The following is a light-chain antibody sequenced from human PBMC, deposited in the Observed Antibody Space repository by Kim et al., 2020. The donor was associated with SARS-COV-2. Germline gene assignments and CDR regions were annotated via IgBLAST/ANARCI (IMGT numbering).Light chain of an antibody. V-gene: IGLV2-14*03. CDR2: DVT. CDR3: SSFTTTTARV. J-gene: IGLJ3*02. Sequence: GQSITISCAGTTSDVGAYGYVPWYHQFPGNAPKLIIYDVTHRPSGVSDRFSGSKSGNTASLTISGLQADDEADYYCSSFTTTTARVFGGGTKVTVL. CDR1: TSDVGAYGY.